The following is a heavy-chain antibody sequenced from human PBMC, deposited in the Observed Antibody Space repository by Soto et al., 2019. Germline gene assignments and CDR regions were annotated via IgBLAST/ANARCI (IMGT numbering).Heavy chain of an antibody. CDR1: GFTFSSYW. Sequence: GGSLRLSCAASGFTFSSYWMHLVRQAPGKGLEWVSRISHDGSNTSYADSVKGRFTISRDNSKNTVNLQMNSLRVEDTAVYYCTRAAIKGELLDYWGQGTQVTVSS. CDR3: TRAAIKGELLDY. V-gene: IGHV3-74*01. J-gene: IGHJ4*02. D-gene: IGHD1-26*01. CDR2: ISHDGSNT.